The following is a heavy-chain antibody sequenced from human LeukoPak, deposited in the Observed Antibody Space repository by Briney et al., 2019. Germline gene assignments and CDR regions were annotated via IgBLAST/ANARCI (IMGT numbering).Heavy chain of an antibody. CDR1: GFTFSSYA. J-gene: IGHJ3*02. CDR2: ISYDGSNK. V-gene: IGHV3-30*04. D-gene: IGHD3-16*01. CDR3: ARVGGLGAFDI. Sequence: GRSLRLSCAASGFTFSSYAMHWVCRAPGKGLEWVAVISYDGSNKYYADSVKGRFTISRDNSKNTLYLQMNSLRAEDAAVYYCARVGGLGAFDIWGQGTMVTVSS.